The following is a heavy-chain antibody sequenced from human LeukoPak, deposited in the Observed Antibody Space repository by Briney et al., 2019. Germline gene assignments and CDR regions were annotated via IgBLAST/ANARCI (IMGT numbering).Heavy chain of an antibody. Sequence: ASVKVSCKASGYTFTDYYVHWMRQAPGQGLEWMGWINPKRGVTTYAQKFQGRVTMTRDTSITTAYMELTRLRSDDTTIYYCARERNYGDYGNAFDVWGQGTKVTVSS. CDR1: GYTFTDYY. D-gene: IGHD4-17*01. CDR2: INPKRGVT. CDR3: ARERNYGDYGNAFDV. J-gene: IGHJ3*01. V-gene: IGHV1-2*02.